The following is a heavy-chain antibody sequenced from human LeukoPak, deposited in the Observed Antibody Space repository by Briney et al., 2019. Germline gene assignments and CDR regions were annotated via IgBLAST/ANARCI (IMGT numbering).Heavy chain of an antibody. J-gene: IGHJ5*02. CDR2: IFYSGST. D-gene: IGHD2-2*01. CDR3: ARGATLGYCTSTSCYYWFDL. CDR1: GGSICSYY. Sequence: SETLSLTCTVSGGSICSYYWSWIRQPPGKGLQWIGYIFYSGSTNYNPSLKSRVTISVDTSKNQFSLKLSSVTAADTAVYYCARGATLGYCTSTSCYYWFDLWGQGTLVTVSS. V-gene: IGHV4-59*01.